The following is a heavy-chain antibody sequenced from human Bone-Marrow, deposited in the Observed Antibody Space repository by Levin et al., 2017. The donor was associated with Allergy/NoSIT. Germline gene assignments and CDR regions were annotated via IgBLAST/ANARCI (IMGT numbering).Heavy chain of an antibody. V-gene: IGHV3-48*03. CDR2: ISTNGRIM. J-gene: IGHJ4*02. D-gene: IGHD1-26*01. Sequence: GESLKISCEASGFIFSSYEIYWVRQAPGKGLEWISYISTNGRIMYYAESVEGRFTISRDNTKNSVWLQMNSLRVEDTAVYYCARDPVMGAEYFDYWGQGAPVTVSS. CDR3: ARDPVMGAEYFDY. CDR1: GFIFSSYE.